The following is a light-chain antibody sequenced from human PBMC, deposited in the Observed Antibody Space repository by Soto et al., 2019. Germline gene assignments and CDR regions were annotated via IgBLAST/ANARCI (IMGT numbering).Light chain of an antibody. CDR1: SSDGGAYNF. CDR2: NVY. CDR3: SAYTGSRTYV. Sequence: QSALTQPSSVSGSPGQSITISCTGTSSDGGAYNFVSWHQQHPGKAPKLMIYNVYARPSGISYRFSGSKSCNTASLTISGLQGEDDADYYCSAYTGSRTYVFGTGTKVTVL. V-gene: IGLV2-14*03. J-gene: IGLJ1*01.